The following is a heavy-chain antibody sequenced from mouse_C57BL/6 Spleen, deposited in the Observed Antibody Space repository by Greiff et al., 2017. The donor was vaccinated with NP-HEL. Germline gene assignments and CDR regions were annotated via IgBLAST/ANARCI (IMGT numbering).Heavy chain of an antibody. D-gene: IGHD2-3*01. J-gene: IGHJ2*01. V-gene: IGHV5-9*01. CDR3: ARHDGYWNYFDY. CDR1: GFTFSSYT. Sequence: EVKLVESGGGLVKPGGSLKLSCAASGFTFSSYTMSWVRQTPEKRLEWVATISGGGGNTYYPDSVKGRFTISRDNAKNTLYLQMSSLRSEDTALYYCARHDGYWNYFDYWGQGTTLTVSS. CDR2: ISGGGGNT.